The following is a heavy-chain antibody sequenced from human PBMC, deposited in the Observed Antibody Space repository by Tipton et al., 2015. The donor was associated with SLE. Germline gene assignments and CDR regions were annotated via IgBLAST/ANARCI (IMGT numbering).Heavy chain of an antibody. CDR2: ISWDGGST. J-gene: IGHJ4*02. D-gene: IGHD3-22*01. Sequence: SLRLSCAASGFTFDDYAMHWVRQAPGKGLEWVSLISWDGGSTYYADSVKGRFTISRDNSKNSLYLQMNSLRAEDTALYYCAKGYDSSGYSCFDYWGQGTLVTVSS. CDR1: GFTFDDYA. V-gene: IGHV3-43D*04. CDR3: AKGYDSSGYSCFDY.